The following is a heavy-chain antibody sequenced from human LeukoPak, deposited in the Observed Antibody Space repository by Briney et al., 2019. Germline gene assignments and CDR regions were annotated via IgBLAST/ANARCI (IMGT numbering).Heavy chain of an antibody. CDR2: IYYSGST. Sequence: PSETLSLTCTVSGGSISGYYWSWVRQPPGKGLEWIGYIYYSGSTNYNPSLKSRVNISVDTSKHQFSLNLSSVTAADTAVYYCARDTHLYDSSGYYQDWGQGTLVTVSS. D-gene: IGHD3-22*01. V-gene: IGHV4-59*01. CDR3: ARDTHLYDSSGYYQD. J-gene: IGHJ4*02. CDR1: GGSISGYY.